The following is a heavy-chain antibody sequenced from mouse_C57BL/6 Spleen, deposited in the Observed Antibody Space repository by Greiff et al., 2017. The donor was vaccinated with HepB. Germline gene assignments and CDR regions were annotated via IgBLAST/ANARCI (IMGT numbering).Heavy chain of an antibody. D-gene: IGHD2-5*01. CDR3: ARSGSNRFAY. CDR1: GYAFTNYL. J-gene: IGHJ3*01. CDR2: INPGSGGT. V-gene: IGHV1-54*01. Sequence: VQLQQSGAELVRPGTSVKVSCKASGYAFTNYLIEWVKQRPGQGLEWIGVINPGSGGTNYNEKFKGKATLTADKSSSTAYMQLSSLTSEDSAVYFCARSGSNRFAYWGQGTLVTVSA.